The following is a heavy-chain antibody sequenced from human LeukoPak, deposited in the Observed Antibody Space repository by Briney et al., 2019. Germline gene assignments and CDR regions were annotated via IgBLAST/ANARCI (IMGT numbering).Heavy chain of an antibody. Sequence: SVKVSCKASGGTFSSYAISWVRQAPGQGLEWMGGIIPIFGTANYAQKFQGRATITADESTSTAYMELSSLRSEDTAVYYCARDPVVGAIYNWFDPWGQGTLVTVSS. D-gene: IGHD1-26*01. CDR2: IIPIFGTA. CDR1: GGTFSSYA. J-gene: IGHJ5*02. CDR3: ARDPVVGAIYNWFDP. V-gene: IGHV1-69*13.